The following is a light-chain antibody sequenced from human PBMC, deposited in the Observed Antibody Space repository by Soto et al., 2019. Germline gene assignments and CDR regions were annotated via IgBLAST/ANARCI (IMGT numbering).Light chain of an antibody. CDR2: GAS. CDR3: QHNNHWPT. CDR1: QSVSTK. Sequence: EIVMTQSPATLSVSPGERATLFCRASQSVSTKLAWYQQKPGQAPRLLISGASTRAAGIPARLSGSGSGTEFTLTSSSLHAEDFVVYYCQHNNHWPTFGQGTKVEIK. V-gene: IGKV3D-15*01. J-gene: IGKJ1*01.